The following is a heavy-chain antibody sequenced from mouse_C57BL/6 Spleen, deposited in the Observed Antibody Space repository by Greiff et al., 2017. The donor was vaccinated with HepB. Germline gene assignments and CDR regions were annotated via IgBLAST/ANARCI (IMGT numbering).Heavy chain of an antibody. CDR3: ARETYAMDY. CDR2: IYPRSGNT. J-gene: IGHJ4*01. CDR1: GYTFTSYG. Sequence: VKLVESGAELARPGASVKLSCKASGYTFTSYGISWVKQRTGQGLEWIGEIYPRSGNTYYNEKFKGKATLTADKSSSTAYMELRSLTSEDSAVYFCARETYAMDYWGQGTSVTVAS. V-gene: IGHV1-81*01.